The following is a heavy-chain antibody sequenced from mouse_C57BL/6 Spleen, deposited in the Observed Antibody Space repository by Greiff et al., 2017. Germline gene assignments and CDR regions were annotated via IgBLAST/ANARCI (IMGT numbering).Heavy chain of an antibody. CDR2: IDPEDGET. V-gene: IGHV14-2*01. CDR3: ARSDYGSSYEEAMDY. Sequence: EVKLQESGAELVKPGASVKLSCTASGFNIKDYYMHWVKQRTEQGLEWIGRIDPEDGETKYAPKFQGKATITADTSSNTAYLQLSSLTSEDTAVYYCARSDYGSSYEEAMDYWGQGTSVTVSS. D-gene: IGHD1-1*01. J-gene: IGHJ4*01. CDR1: GFNIKDYY.